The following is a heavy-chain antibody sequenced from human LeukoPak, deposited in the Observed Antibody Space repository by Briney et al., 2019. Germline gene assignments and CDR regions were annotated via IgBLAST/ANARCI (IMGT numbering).Heavy chain of an antibody. V-gene: IGHV3-7*05. CDR1: GSTCSSTG. CDR2: IKQDGSEK. D-gene: IGHD4-23*01. J-gene: IGHJ4*02. CDR3: ATRRWEWGSFDY. Sequence: QPGGSLRLSCAPSGSTCSSTGMSWVRQAPGKGLEWVANIKQDGSEKYYVDSVKGRFTISRDNAKTSLYLQMNSLRAEDTAVYYCATRRWEWGSFDYWGQGTLVTVSS.